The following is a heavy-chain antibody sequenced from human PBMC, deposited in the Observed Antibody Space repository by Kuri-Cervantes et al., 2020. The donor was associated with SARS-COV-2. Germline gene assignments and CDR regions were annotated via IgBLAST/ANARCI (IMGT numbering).Heavy chain of an antibody. J-gene: IGHJ4*02. CDR1: GFTFSRDT. CDR2: MNGDGSSI. D-gene: IGHD2-21*01. Sequence: GESLKISCAASGFTFSRDTMYWVRQAPGKGLVWVSRMNGDGSSITYADSVKGRFTISRDNSENTLYLQMNSLRAEDTAVYYCARDTCGGDCYHGSLLDYRGQGTLVTVSS. CDR3: ARDTCGGDCYHGSLLDY. V-gene: IGHV3-74*01.